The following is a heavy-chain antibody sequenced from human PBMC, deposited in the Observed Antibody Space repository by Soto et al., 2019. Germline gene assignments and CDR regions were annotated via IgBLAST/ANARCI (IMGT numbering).Heavy chain of an antibody. V-gene: IGHV1-3*01. D-gene: IGHD3-3*01. CDR2: INAGNDNT. CDR1: GYTLTTYV. J-gene: IGHJ6*02. CDR3: AKVGQYYYGMDV. Sequence: QVQLVQSGAEVKKPGASVKVSCKASGYTLTTYVMHWVRQAPGQRLEWMGWINAGNDNTKYSEKFQGGVTITRDTSASTVYMELSSLSSEDTAVYYCAKVGQYYYGMDVWGQGTTVTVSS.